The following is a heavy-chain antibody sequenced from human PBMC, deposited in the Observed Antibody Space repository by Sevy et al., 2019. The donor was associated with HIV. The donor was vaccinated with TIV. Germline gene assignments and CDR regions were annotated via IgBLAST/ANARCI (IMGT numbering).Heavy chain of an antibody. CDR3: TRWSGSQSIFDY. V-gene: IGHV3-49*04. D-gene: IGHD1-26*01. J-gene: IGHJ4*02. Sequence: GGSLRLSCTASGFIFGDYGMSWVRQAPGKGLEWIAFVKSKIHGGTTENAASVKGRLTISRDDSKNIVYLQMSNLKTEDTAVYYCTRWSGSQSIFDYWGQGTLVTVSS. CDR1: GFIFGDYG. CDR2: VKSKIHGGTT.